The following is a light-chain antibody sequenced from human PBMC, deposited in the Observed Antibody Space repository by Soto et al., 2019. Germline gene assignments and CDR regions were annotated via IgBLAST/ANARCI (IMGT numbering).Light chain of an antibody. CDR3: QQYTSLYT. J-gene: IGKJ2*01. CDR2: KAS. Sequence: DIQMTQSPSTLSASVGDRVTITCRASQSISSWLAWYQQKPGKAPKLLIYKASSLESGVPSRFSGSGSGTEFTLTISSLQPDDFATYYCQQYTSLYTFGQGTKREIK. CDR1: QSISSW. V-gene: IGKV1-5*03.